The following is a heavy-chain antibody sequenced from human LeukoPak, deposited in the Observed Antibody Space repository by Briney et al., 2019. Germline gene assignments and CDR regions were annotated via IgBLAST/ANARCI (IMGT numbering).Heavy chain of an antibody. V-gene: IGHV3-21*01. CDR2: ISSSSSYI. D-gene: IGHD3-22*01. J-gene: IGHJ4*02. CDR3: ARINIRGDSSGYEDY. CDR1: GFTFNSYS. Sequence: GGSLRLSCAASGFTFNSYSMNWVRQAPGKGLEWVSSISSSSSYIYYADSVKGRFTISRDNAKNSLYLQMNSLRAEDTAVYYCARINIRGDSSGYEDYWGQGTLVTVSS.